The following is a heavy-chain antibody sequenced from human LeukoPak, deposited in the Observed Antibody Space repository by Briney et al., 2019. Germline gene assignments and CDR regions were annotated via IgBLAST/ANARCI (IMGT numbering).Heavy chain of an antibody. D-gene: IGHD5-18*01. Sequence: GASVKVSCTASGYTSTSYYMHWVRQAPGQGLEWTGIINPSGSSTSYAQKFQGRVTMTRDTSTSTVYMELSSLRSEDTAVYYCARDRDTTMVNFDYWGQGTLVTVSS. CDR2: INPSGSST. CDR3: ARDRDTTMVNFDY. V-gene: IGHV1-46*01. CDR1: GYTSTSYY. J-gene: IGHJ4*02.